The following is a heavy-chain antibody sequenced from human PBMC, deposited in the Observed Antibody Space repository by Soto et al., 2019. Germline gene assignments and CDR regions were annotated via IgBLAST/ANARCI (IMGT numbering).Heavy chain of an antibody. CDR1: GFTFSAHS. D-gene: IGHD1-26*01. V-gene: IGHV3-21*01. CDR3: ARERFPIG. Sequence: GGSXRLSCAASGFTFSAHSMIWVRQAPGKGLEWVSSISSDINYIYYADSVKGRFTISRDNAKNSLYLQMNSLRAEDTAVYYCARERFPIGWGQGTLVTVSS. CDR2: ISSDINYI. J-gene: IGHJ4*02.